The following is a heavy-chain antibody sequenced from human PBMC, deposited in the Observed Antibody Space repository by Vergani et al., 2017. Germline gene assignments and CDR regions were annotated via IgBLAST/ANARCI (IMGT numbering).Heavy chain of an antibody. J-gene: IGHJ6*03. V-gene: IGHV4-34*01. D-gene: IGHD4-11*01. Sequence: QVQLQQWGGGLLKPSETLSLTCVVNGGSFTSYHWTWIRQSPGEGLEWVGDIDHTGRPDYNPSLKSRLTISVDKSRNQFSLTLNYVTATDTAIYFCARVNTETNGHLYYYYYRDVWGQGTAVTVS. CDR1: GGSFTSYH. CDR3: ARVNTETNGHLYYYYYRDV. CDR2: IDHTGRP.